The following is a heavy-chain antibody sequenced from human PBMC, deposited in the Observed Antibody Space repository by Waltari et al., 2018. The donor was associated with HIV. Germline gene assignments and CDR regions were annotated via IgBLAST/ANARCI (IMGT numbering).Heavy chain of an antibody. CDR3: ARDRDGSGALDY. Sequence: QVQLQESGPGLVKPSQTLSLPCTVPGGSISNGGYYWSWIRQHPGKGLQWFGYIYDSGRTYYNPSLRSLVTLSVDTSKNQFSLKVKSVTAADTAMYYCARDRDGSGALDYWGQGNLVTVSA. D-gene: IGHD3-10*01. J-gene: IGHJ4*02. CDR1: GGSISNGGYY. V-gene: IGHV4-31*01. CDR2: IYDSGRT.